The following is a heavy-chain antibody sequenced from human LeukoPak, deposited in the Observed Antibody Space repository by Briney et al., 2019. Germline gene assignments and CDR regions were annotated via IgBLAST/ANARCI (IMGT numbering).Heavy chain of an antibody. Sequence: ASVKVSCKASGYTFTSYGISWVRQAPGQGLEWMGWISAYNGNTNYAQKHQGRVTMTTDTSTSTAYMELRSLRSDDTAVYYCARDSRGYSSSWYVDYWGQGTLVTVSS. V-gene: IGHV1-18*01. CDR3: ARDSRGYSSSWYVDY. CDR1: GYTFTSYG. CDR2: ISAYNGNT. D-gene: IGHD6-13*01. J-gene: IGHJ4*02.